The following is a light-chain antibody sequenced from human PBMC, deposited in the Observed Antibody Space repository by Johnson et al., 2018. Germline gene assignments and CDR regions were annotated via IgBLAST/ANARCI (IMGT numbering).Light chain of an antibody. V-gene: IGLV1-51*02. CDR1: SSNIGNNY. CDR2: ENN. Sequence: QSVLMQPPSVSAAPGQKVTISCSGSSSNIGNNYVSWYQQLPGTAPKLLIYENNKRPSGIPDRFSGSKSGTSATLGITGLQTGDEADYYCGTWDSSLSAGNVFGTGTKGTVL. CDR3: GTWDSSLSAGNV. J-gene: IGLJ1*01.